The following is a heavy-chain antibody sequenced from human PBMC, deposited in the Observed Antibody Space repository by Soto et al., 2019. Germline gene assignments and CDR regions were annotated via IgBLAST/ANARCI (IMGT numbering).Heavy chain of an antibody. V-gene: IGHV3-23*01. CDR3: AKASSAWYNFDY. J-gene: IGHJ4*02. CDR1: GITFSSYA. D-gene: IGHD6-19*01. CDR2: ISGGGGGT. Sequence: EVQLLESGGGLVQPGGSLRLSCAASGITFSSYAMSWVRQAPGKGLEWVSVISGGGGGTSYADSVKGRFTISRDNSKNTLYLQMNSLRAEDTAVYFCAKASSAWYNFDYWGQGTLVTVSS.